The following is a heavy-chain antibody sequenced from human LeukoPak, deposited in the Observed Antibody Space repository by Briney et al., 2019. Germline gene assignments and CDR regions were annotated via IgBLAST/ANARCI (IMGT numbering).Heavy chain of an antibody. V-gene: IGHV4-38-2*02. D-gene: IGHD3-10*01. CDR2: IYYSGST. CDR1: GYSISSGYY. J-gene: IGHJ4*02. CDR3: ATYYYGSGSSTKFDY. Sequence: PSETLSLTCTVSGYSISSGYYWGWIRQPPGKGLEWIGSIYYSGSTYYNPSLKSRVTISVDTSKNQFSLKLSSVTAADTAVYYCATYYYGSGSSTKFDYWGQGTLVTVSS.